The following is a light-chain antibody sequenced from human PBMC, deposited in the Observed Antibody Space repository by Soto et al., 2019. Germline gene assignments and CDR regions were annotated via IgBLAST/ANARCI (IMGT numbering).Light chain of an antibody. CDR2: GAS. J-gene: IGKJ4*01. Sequence: IVMTQSPAALSVSLGERATLSYRASQSVTSTLAWYQQKPGQAPRLLMYGASTRATGIPARFSGSGSGTEFTLTISRLEPEDFAVYYCQQYGSSPLTFGGGTKVDIK. CDR3: QQYGSSPLT. V-gene: IGKV3-15*01. CDR1: QSVTST.